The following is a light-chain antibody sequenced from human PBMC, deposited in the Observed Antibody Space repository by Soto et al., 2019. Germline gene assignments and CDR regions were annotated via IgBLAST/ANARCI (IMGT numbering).Light chain of an antibody. CDR2: AES. J-gene: IGKJ4*01. CDR1: QGIAGS. Sequence: DIQLTQSPSFLSASVGDRVTITCRASQGIAGSLAWYQQKPGKPPKLLIYAESTLQIGVPSRFSGSGSGTRGNLTITSLQPEDVATYYCQQHKSCPRTFGGGTKVESK. CDR3: QQHKSCPRT. V-gene: IGKV1-9*01.